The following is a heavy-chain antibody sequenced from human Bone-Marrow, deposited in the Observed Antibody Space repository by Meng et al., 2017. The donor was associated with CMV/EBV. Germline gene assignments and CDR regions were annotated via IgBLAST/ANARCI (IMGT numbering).Heavy chain of an antibody. Sequence: GGALRLSCAASGFTFSSYAMSWVRQAPGKGLEWVSAISGSGGSTYYADSVKGRFTISRDNSKNTLYLQMNSLRAEDTAVYYCAKPTYYDFWSARGGDYWGQGTLVTVSS. J-gene: IGHJ4*02. CDR2: ISGSGGST. CDR1: GFTFSSYA. D-gene: IGHD3-3*01. V-gene: IGHV3-23*01. CDR3: AKPTYYDFWSARGGDY.